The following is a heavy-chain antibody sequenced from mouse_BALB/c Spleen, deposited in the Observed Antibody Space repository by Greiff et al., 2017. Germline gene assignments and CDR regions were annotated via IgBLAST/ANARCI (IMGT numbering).Heavy chain of an antibody. Sequence: EVKLVESGGGLVQPGGSRKLSCAASGFTFSSFGMHWVRQAPEKGLEWVAYISSGSSTIYYADTVKGRFTISRDNPKNTLFLQMTSLRSEDTAMYYCARADDDYFDYWGQGTTLTVSS. CDR2: ISSGSSTI. J-gene: IGHJ2*01. CDR3: ARADDDYFDY. CDR1: GFTFSSFG. D-gene: IGHD2-12*01. V-gene: IGHV5-17*02.